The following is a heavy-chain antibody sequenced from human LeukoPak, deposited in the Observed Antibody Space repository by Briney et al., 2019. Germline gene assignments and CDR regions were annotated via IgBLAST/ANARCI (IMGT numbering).Heavy chain of an antibody. CDR2: INPNSGGT. CDR3: ARGGWSLGYCSSSSCLDWFDP. J-gene: IGHJ5*02. Sequence: ASVKVSCKASIYTFTDYYMHWVRQAPGQGLEWMGWINPNSGGTNYAQKFQGRVTMTRDTSISTAYMELSRLRSDDTAVYHCARGGWSLGYCSSSSCLDWFDPWGQGTLVTVSS. V-gene: IGHV1-2*02. D-gene: IGHD2-2*01. CDR1: IYTFTDYY.